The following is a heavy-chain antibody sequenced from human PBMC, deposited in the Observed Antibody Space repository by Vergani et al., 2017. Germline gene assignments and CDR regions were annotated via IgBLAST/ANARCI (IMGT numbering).Heavy chain of an antibody. Sequence: EVQLVESGGGLVKPGGSLRLSCAASGFTFSSYSMNWVRQAPGKGLEWVSSISSSSSYIYYADSVKGRFTISRDNAKNSLYLQMNSLRAEDTAVYYCAGDLGYCSSTSCYTLWNWFDPWGQGTLVTVSS. V-gene: IGHV3-21*01. D-gene: IGHD2-2*02. CDR1: GFTFSSYS. CDR2: ISSSSSYI. CDR3: AGDLGYCSSTSCYTLWNWFDP. J-gene: IGHJ5*02.